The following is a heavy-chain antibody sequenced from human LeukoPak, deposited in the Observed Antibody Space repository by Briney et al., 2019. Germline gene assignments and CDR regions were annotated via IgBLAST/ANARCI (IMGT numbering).Heavy chain of an antibody. J-gene: IGHJ6*03. CDR1: GGSISSYY. V-gene: IGHV4-4*07. CDR3: ARDRVGSSSDYMDV. Sequence: SETLSLTCTVSGGSISSYYWSWLRQPAGKGLEWIGRIYNSGSTNYNPSLKSRVTMSVDTSKNQFSLKLSSVTAADTAVYYCARDRVGSSSDYMDVWGKGTTVTVSS. CDR2: IYNSGST. D-gene: IGHD6-6*01.